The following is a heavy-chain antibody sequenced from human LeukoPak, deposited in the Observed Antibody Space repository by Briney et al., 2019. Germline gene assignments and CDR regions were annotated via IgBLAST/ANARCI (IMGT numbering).Heavy chain of an antibody. CDR3: ASGYYDSSGYYPI. V-gene: IGHV3-43*01. CDR1: GFTFDDYT. Sequence: GGSLRLSCAASGFTFDDYTMHWVRQAPGKGLEWVSLISWDGGSTYYADSVKGRFTISRDNSKNSLYLQMNSLRTEDTALYYCASGYYDSSGYYPIWGQGTLVTVSS. J-gene: IGHJ4*02. CDR2: ISWDGGST. D-gene: IGHD3-22*01.